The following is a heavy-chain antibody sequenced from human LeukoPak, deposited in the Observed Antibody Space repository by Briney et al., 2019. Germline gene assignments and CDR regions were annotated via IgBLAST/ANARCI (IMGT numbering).Heavy chain of an antibody. CDR2: ISSSSTI. V-gene: IGHV3-48*01. D-gene: IGHD6-19*01. CDR1: GFTFSSYS. J-gene: IGHJ4*02. CDR3: ARDPSGAVASGSGH. Sequence: GGSLRLSCAASGFTFSSYSMNWVRQAPGKGLERVSYISSSSTIYYADSVKGRFTISRDNAKNSLYLQMNSLRAEDTAVYYCARDPSGAVASGSGHWGQGTLVTVSS.